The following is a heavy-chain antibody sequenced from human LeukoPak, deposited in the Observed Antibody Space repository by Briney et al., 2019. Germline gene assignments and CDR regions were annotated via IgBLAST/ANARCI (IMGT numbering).Heavy chain of an antibody. J-gene: IGHJ4*02. CDR2: ISWNSGSI. Sequence: GGSLRLSCAASGFTFDDYAMRWVRQAPGKGLEWVSGISWNSGSIGYADSVKGRFTISRDNAKNSLYLQMNSLRAEDTALYYCAKDILEEPAAMMEYWGQGTLVTVSS. CDR1: GFTFDDYA. CDR3: AKDILEEPAAMMEY. D-gene: IGHD2-2*01. V-gene: IGHV3-9*01.